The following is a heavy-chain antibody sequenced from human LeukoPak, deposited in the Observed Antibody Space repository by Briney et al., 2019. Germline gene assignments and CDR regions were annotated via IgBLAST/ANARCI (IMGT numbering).Heavy chain of an antibody. V-gene: IGHV1-69*13. CDR3: ARGIVDITTAGFDY. CDR2: IIPIFGTA. Sequence: GASVKVSCKASGYTFTSYDINWVRQATGQGLEWMGGIIPIFGTANYAQKFQGRVTITADESTSTAYMELSSLRSEDTAVYYCARGIVDITTAGFDYWGQGTLVTVSS. CDR1: GYTFTSYD. J-gene: IGHJ4*02. D-gene: IGHD1-1*01.